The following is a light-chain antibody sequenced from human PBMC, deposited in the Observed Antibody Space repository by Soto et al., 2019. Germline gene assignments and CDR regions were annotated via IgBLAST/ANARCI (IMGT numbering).Light chain of an antibody. J-gene: IGKJ2*01. CDR2: WAS. CDR3: QQYYTTPRT. CDR1: QSVLYSSNNKYY. V-gene: IGKV4-1*01. Sequence: DIVMTQSPDSLAVSLGERATINCKSSQSVLYSSNNKYYLAWYQQRPGQPPKLLIYWASIRESGVPDRFSGSGSWTDFTLTISSLQAEDVAVYYCQQYYTTPRTFGQGTKLEI.